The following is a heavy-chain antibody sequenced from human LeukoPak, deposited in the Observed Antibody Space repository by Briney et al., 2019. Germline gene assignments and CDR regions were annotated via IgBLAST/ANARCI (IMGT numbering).Heavy chain of an antibody. CDR2: IYYSGST. CDR1: GGSISRSSYY. Sequence: SETLSLTCTVSGGSISRSSYYWGWIRQPPGKGLEWIGSIYYSGSTTPHPSLKSRVTISVDTSKNQFSLRLRSVTAADTAVYYCARHGGSGSFDYWGQGTLVTVSS. J-gene: IGHJ4*02. V-gene: IGHV4-39*01. CDR3: ARHGGSGSFDY. D-gene: IGHD3-3*01.